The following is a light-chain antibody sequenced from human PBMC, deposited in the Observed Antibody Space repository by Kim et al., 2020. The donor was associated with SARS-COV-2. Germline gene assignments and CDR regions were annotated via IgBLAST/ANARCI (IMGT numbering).Light chain of an antibody. CDR2: DAS. V-gene: IGKV3-11*01. CDR3: QQRSNWSWT. CDR1: QGVSSV. J-gene: IGKJ1*01. Sequence: PGERATLSCRASQGVSSVLAWYQQKPGQAPRLLIYDASNRATGIPARFSGSGSGTDFTLTISSLEPEDFAVYYCQQRSNWSWTFGQGTKVDIK.